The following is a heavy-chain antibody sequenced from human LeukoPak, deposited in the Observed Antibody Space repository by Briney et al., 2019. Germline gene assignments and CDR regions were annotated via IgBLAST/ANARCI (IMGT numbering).Heavy chain of an antibody. CDR2: IYYSGST. CDR3: ARRQYYGGNPVIDY. D-gene: IGHD4-17*01. Sequence: PSETLSLTCTVSGGSISSYYWSWIRQPPGKGLEWIGYIYYSGSTNYNPSLKSRVTIPVDTSKNQFSLKLSSVTAADTAVYYCARRQYYGGNPVIDYWGQGTLVTVSS. CDR1: GGSISSYY. V-gene: IGHV4-59*01. J-gene: IGHJ4*02.